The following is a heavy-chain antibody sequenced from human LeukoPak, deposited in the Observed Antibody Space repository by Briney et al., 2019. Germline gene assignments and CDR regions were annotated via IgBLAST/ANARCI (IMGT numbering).Heavy chain of an antibody. CDR3: ARPLMVRGVIRVDAFDI. V-gene: IGHV4-61*02. Sequence: SQTLSLTCTVSGGSISSGTYYWSWIRQPAGKGLEWIGRIYTSGNTNYNPSLKSRVTISLDSSKNQFSLKLRSVTAADTAVYYCARPLMVRGVIRVDAFDIWGQGTLVTVSS. CDR2: IYTSGNT. CDR1: GGSISSGTYY. J-gene: IGHJ3*02. D-gene: IGHD3-10*01.